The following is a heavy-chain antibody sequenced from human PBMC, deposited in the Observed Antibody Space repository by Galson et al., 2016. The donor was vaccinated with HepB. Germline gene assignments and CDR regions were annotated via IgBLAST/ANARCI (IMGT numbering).Heavy chain of an antibody. CDR3: NTVQFLEWLPYYFDY. D-gene: IGHD3-3*01. Sequence: LRLSCAASGFTFSNAYMNWVRQTPGKGLEWVGRIKTKTDGGTTDYAAPVKGRFTISRDDSKNTLYLQMNSLKTEDTAVYYCNTVQFLEWLPYYFDYWGQGTLVTVSS. CDR2: IKTKTDGGTT. V-gene: IGHV3-15*07. CDR1: GFTFSNAY. J-gene: IGHJ4*02.